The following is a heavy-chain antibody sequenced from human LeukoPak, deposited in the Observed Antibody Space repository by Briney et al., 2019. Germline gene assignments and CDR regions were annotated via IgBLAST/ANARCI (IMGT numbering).Heavy chain of an antibody. J-gene: IGHJ4*02. CDR1: GYTFTSYW. CDR2: IYPGDSDI. V-gene: IGHV5-51*01. CDR3: ARRIYGDYQDYFDY. D-gene: IGHD4-17*01. Sequence: GESLKISCKGSGYTFTSYWIGWVRQMPGKGLEWMGIIYPGDSDIRYNPSFQGQVIISADKSISTAYLQWSSRKASDTAMYYCARRIYGDYQDYFDYWGQGTLVTVSS.